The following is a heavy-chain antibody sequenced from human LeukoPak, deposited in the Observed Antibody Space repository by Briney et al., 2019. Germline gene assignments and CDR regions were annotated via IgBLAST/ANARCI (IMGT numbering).Heavy chain of an antibody. D-gene: IGHD1-26*01. CDR2: ISSSSSYI. J-gene: IGHJ5*02. Sequence: GGSLRLSCAASGFTFSSYSMNWVRQAPGKGLEWVSSISSSSSYIYYADSAKGRFTISRDNAKNSLYLQMNSLRAEDTAVYYCARSVVGATTCDAGSFDPWGQGTLVTVSS. V-gene: IGHV3-21*01. CDR1: GFTFSSYS. CDR3: ARSVVGATTCDAGSFDP.